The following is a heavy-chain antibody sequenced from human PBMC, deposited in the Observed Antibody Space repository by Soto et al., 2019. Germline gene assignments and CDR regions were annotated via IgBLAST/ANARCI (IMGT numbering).Heavy chain of an antibody. Sequence: QVQLVESGGGVVQPGRSLRLSCAASGFTFSSYAMHWVRQAPGKGLEWVAVISYDGSNKYYADSVKGRFTISRDNSKNTLYLPMNSLRAEDTAVYYCAREVGDHGDYPFDYWGQGTLVTVSS. CDR2: ISYDGSNK. J-gene: IGHJ4*02. CDR3: AREVGDHGDYPFDY. V-gene: IGHV3-30-3*01. D-gene: IGHD4-17*01. CDR1: GFTFSSYA.